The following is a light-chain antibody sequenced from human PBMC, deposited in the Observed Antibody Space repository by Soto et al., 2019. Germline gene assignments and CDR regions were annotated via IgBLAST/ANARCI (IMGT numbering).Light chain of an antibody. CDR3: QQYGSSSWT. CDR2: GTS. J-gene: IGKJ1*01. Sequence: EIVLTQSPGTLSLAPGERATLSCRASQSVSSSYLAWYQQKPGQAPTLLIYGTSTRATAIPDRFSGSGSGTHFTLTISRLEPEDFAVYYCQQYGSSSWTFGQGTKVEIK. V-gene: IGKV3-20*01. CDR1: QSVSSSY.